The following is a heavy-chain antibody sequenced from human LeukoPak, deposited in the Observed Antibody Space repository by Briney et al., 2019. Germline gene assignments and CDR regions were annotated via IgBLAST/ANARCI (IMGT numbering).Heavy chain of an antibody. CDR1: GFTLSSHS. CDR3: TRDAGSWTDFDY. CDR2: MSYDGSNE. V-gene: IGHV3-30*04. J-gene: IGHJ4*02. Sequence: PGGSLRLSCTVSGFTLSSHSMHWVRQAPGQGLEWVAVMSYDGSNENYADSVKGRFTVSRDNSKNTVFLQMNSLRTEDTAVYYCTRDAGSWTDFDYWGQGTLVSVSS. D-gene: IGHD3/OR15-3a*01.